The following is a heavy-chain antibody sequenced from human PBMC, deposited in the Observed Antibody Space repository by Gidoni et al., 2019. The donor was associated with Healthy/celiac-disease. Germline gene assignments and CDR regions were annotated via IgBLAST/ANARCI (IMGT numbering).Heavy chain of an antibody. CDR2: IWYDGSNK. CDR3: ARDIPGYSYGITDY. D-gene: IGHD5-18*01. J-gene: IGHJ4*02. V-gene: IGHV3-33*01. Sequence: QVQPVESGGGAVQSGRSLRLPGAASGFTFSSYGMPWVRQAPGKGLEWVAVIWYDGSNKYYADSVKGRFTISRDNSKNTLYLQMNSLRAEDTAVYYCARDIPGYSYGITDYWGQGTLVTVSS. CDR1: GFTFSSYG.